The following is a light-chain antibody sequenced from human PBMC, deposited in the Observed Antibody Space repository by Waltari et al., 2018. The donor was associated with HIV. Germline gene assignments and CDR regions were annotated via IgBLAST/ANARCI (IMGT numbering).Light chain of an antibody. J-gene: IGLJ2*01. CDR2: EDN. V-gene: IGLV3-1*01. CDR1: KLVEKY. CDR3: QTWDSGTAV. Sequence: SYELTQPSSVSVSPGQTAIITCSGNKLVEKYICWYQLQSAQSHVLVIYEDNKRPSGIPERFSGSNSGNTATLTISGTQATDESDYYCQTWDSGTAVFGGGTNLTVL.